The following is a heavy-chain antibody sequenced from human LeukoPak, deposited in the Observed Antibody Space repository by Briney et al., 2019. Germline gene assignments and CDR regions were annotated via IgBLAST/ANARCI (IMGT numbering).Heavy chain of an antibody. CDR2: INPNSGGT. CDR3: AIVRDGYSPLEWWFDP. Sequence: ASVKVSCKASGYSFTGYYMHWVRQAPGQGLEWMGWINPNSGGTNYAQKFQGRVTMTRDTSISTTYMALSRLRLEERPWYYGAIVRDGYSPLEWWFDPWGQGTLVPVSS. D-gene: IGHD6-13*01. CDR1: GYSFTGYY. V-gene: IGHV1-2*02. J-gene: IGHJ5*02.